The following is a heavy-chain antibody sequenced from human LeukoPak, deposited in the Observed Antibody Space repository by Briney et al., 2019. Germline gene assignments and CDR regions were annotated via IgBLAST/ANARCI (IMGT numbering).Heavy chain of an antibody. D-gene: IGHD3-16*01. CDR1: GYRFTNYG. J-gene: IGHJ4*02. V-gene: IGHV1-18*01. CDR3: ARDHSYASRGGSFDY. Sequence: ASLKVSCKASGYRFTNYGISWVRQAPGHGLEWMGWISAHNGNTNYAQKLQGRVTMTTDTSTSTTYMELRTLRSDDTAVYYCARDHSYASRGGSFDYWGQGTLVTVSS. CDR2: ISAHNGNT.